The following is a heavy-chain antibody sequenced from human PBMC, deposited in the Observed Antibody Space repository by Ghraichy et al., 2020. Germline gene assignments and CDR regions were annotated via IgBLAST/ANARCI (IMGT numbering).Heavy chain of an antibody. CDR3: AREWIAAAGTPFDY. Sequence: GGSLRLSCAASGFTFSTYWMHWVRQAPGKGLVWVSRLNTDGTSTRYADSVTGRFTISRDNAKNTLYLQMNSLRAEDTAVYYCAREWIAAAGTPFDYWGQGTLVTFSS. V-gene: IGHV3-74*01. J-gene: IGHJ4*02. CDR2: LNTDGTST. CDR1: GFTFSTYW. D-gene: IGHD6-13*01.